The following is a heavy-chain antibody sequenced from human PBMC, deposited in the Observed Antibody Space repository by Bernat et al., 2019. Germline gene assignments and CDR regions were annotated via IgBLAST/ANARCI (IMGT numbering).Heavy chain of an antibody. CDR1: GFTFSDYY. Sequence: QVQLVESGGGLVKPGGSLRLSCAASGFTFSDYYMSWIRQAPGKGLEWVSYISSSGSTIYYAASVKGRFTISRDTAKNSLYLQLNSLRAEDTAVYYCARARDYGDYVWRHAFDIWGQGTMVTVSS. V-gene: IGHV3-11*01. CDR2: ISSSGSTI. D-gene: IGHD4-17*01. J-gene: IGHJ3*02. CDR3: ARARDYGDYVWRHAFDI.